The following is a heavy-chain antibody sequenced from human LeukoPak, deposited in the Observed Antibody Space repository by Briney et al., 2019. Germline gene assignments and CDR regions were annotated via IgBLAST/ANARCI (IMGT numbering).Heavy chain of an antibody. Sequence: PSETLSLTCTVSGGSISSGDYYWSWIRQPPGKGLEWIGYIYYSGSTYYNPSLKSRVTISVDTSKNQFSLKLSSVTAADTAVYYCARDLPPRIAVAGTNFDYWGQGTLVTVSS. CDR1: GGSISSGDYY. J-gene: IGHJ4*02. V-gene: IGHV4-30-4*01. CDR2: IYYSGST. CDR3: ARDLPPRIAVAGTNFDY. D-gene: IGHD6-19*01.